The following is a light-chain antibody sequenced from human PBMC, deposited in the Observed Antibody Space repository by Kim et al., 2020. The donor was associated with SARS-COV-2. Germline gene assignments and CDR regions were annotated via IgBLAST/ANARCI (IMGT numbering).Light chain of an antibody. CDR1: QDVSRW. CDR2: DVS. CDR3: QHHASYAIT. V-gene: IGKV1-5*01. J-gene: IGKJ5*01. Sequence: DIQMTQSPSTLSASVGDRVSITCRASQDVSRWLAWYQQKPGKAPKLLIYDVSTVESGVPSRFGGSGSGTEFTLTITSLQPDDFATYYCQHHASYAITFGQGTRLEIK.